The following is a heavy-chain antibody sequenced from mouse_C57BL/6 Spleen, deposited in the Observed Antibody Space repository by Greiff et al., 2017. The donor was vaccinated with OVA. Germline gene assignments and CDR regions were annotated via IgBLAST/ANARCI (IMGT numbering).Heavy chain of an antibody. D-gene: IGHD2-3*01. J-gene: IGHJ2*01. CDR2: INTGSGGT. CDR3: ARESYDGYIDY. CDR1: GYAFTNYL. V-gene: IGHV1-54*01. Sequence: QVQLQQSGAELVRPGTSVKVSCKASGYAFTNYLIEWVKQRPGQGLEWIGVINTGSGGTNYNEKFKGKATLSADKSSSTAYMQLSSLTSVASAVYFCARESYDGYIDYWGQGTTLTVSS.